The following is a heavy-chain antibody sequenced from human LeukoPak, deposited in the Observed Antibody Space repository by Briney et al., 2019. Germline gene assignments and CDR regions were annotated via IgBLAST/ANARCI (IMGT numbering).Heavy chain of an antibody. J-gene: IGHJ4*02. CDR3: AKDRQQLVTDY. CDR1: GFTFSSYE. V-gene: IGHV3-48*03. Sequence: TGGSLRLSCAASGFTFSSYEMNWVRQAPGKGLEWVSYISSSGSTIYYADSVKGRFTISRDNAKNSLYLQMNSLRAEDTAVYYCAKDRQQLVTDYWGQGTLVTVSS. CDR2: ISSSGSTI. D-gene: IGHD6-13*01.